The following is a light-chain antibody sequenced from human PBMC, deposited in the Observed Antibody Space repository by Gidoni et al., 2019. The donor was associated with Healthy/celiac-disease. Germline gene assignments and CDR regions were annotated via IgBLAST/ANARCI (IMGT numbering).Light chain of an antibody. CDR1: QSVSSY. CDR2: DAS. V-gene: IGKV3-11*01. J-gene: IGKJ2*01. CDR3: QQRSNWPPYT. Sequence: ATRALSPGERATLSCRARQSVSSYLAWYQQKPGQAPRLLIYDASNRATGIPARFSGSGSGTDFTLTISSLEPEDVAVYYCQQRSNWPPYTFGQGTKLEIK.